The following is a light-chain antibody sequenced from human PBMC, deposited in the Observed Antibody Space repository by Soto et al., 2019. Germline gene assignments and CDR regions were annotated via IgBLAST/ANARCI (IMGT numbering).Light chain of an antibody. V-gene: IGKV3-15*01. J-gene: IGKJ2*01. Sequence: EIVMTQSPATLSVSPGERATLSCRASQSVRGNIAWYQQSPGQAPRLLIYGTSTRATAIPARFSGSGSGTEFTLTISSLQYDDSAVYYYEQYNDWSRYTFGQGTKLEIK. CDR3: EQYNDWSRYT. CDR1: QSVRGN. CDR2: GTS.